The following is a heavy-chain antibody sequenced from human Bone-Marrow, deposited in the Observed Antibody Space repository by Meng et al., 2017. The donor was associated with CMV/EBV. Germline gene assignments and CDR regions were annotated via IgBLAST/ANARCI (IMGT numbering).Heavy chain of an antibody. Sequence: SETLSLTCTVSGGSISSSSYYWGWIRQPPGKGLEWIGSIYYSGSTYYNPSLKSRVTISVDTSKNQFSLKLSSVTAADTAVYYCARETRTDYDFWSGYDYYYGMDVWGQGTTVTFSS. CDR2: IYYSGST. V-gene: IGHV4-39*07. J-gene: IGHJ6*02. D-gene: IGHD3-3*01. CDR1: GGSISSSSYY. CDR3: ARETRTDYDFWSGYDYYYGMDV.